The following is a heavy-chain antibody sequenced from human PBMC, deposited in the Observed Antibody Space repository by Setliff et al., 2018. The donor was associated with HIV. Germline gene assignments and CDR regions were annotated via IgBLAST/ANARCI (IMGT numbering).Heavy chain of an antibody. V-gene: IGHV4-38-2*02. D-gene: IGHD3-10*01. CDR3: ARARGPEGYFDS. Sequence: SETLSLTCTVSGYSISSGYYWGWIRQPPGKGLEWIGSIFYSGSTYYNPSLKSRPTISVDTSKNQFSLKMSSVTAADTAVYYCARARGPEGYFDSWGQGTLVTVS. CDR1: GYSISSGYY. J-gene: IGHJ4*02. CDR2: IFYSGST.